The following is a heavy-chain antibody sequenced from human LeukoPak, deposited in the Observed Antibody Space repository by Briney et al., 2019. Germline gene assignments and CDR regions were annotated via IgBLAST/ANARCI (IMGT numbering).Heavy chain of an antibody. D-gene: IGHD3/OR15-3a*01. V-gene: IGHV1-46*01. CDR3: ARDLKALDDFQH. J-gene: IGHJ1*01. CDR2: INPSGGST. Sequence: GASVKVSCMASGYTFTSYYMHWVRQAPGQGLEWMGIINPSGGSTSYAQKFQGRVTMTRDTSTSTVYMELSSLRSEDTAVYYCARDLKALDDFQHWGQGTLVTVSS. CDR1: GYTFTSYY.